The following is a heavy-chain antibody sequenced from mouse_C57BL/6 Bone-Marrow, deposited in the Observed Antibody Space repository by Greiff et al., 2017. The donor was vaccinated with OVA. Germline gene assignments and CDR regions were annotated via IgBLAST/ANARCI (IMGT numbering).Heavy chain of an antibody. J-gene: IGHJ1*03. V-gene: IGHV5-15*04. CDR1: GYTFSDYG. CDR2: ISNLAYSI. Sequence: DVKLVESGGGLVQPGGSLKLSCAASGYTFSDYGLAWVRQAPRKGPEWVAFISNLAYSIYYADTVTGRFTISRENAKNTLYLEMSSRRSEDTAMYYCARRTVPWYFDVWGTGTTVTVSS. CDR3: ARRTVPWYFDV. D-gene: IGHD1-1*01.